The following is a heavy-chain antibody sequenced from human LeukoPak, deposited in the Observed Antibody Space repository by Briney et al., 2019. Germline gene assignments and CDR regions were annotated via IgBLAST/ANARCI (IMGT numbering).Heavy chain of an antibody. V-gene: IGHV3-43*02. D-gene: IGHD1-20*01. CDR2: ISGDGGST. CDR3: AKDLQYNFYYYYGMDV. CDR1: GFTFDDYA. J-gene: IGHJ6*02. Sequence: GGSLRLSCAASGFTFDDYAMHWVRQAPGKGLEWVSLISGDGGSTYYADSVKSRFTISRDNSKNSLYLQMNSLRTEDTALYYCAKDLQYNFYYYYGMDVWGQGTTVTVSS.